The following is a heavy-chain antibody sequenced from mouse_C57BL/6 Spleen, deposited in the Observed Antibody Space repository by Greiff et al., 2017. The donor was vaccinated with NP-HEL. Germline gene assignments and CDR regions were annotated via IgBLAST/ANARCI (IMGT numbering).Heavy chain of an antibody. CDR1: GYTFTSYW. J-gene: IGHJ4*01. D-gene: IGHD6-1*01. Sequence: QVQLQQSGAELVMPGASVKLSCKASGYTFTSYWMHWVRQRPGQGPEWIGELDHSDSYTNSNQKFTGKSTLTVDKSSSTAYMQLSSLTSEDSAVYYCASAARYYYAMDYWGQGTSVTVSS. CDR3: ASAARYYYAMDY. CDR2: LDHSDSYT. V-gene: IGHV1-69*01.